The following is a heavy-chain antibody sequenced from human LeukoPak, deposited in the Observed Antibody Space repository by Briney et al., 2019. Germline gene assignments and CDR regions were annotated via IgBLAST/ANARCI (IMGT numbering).Heavy chain of an antibody. V-gene: IGHV3-11*06. CDR2: ISSSSSYT. Sequence: GGSLRLSCAASGFNLRDYYMSWIRQAPGRGLEWVSYISSSSSYTNYADSVKGRFTISRDNAKNSLYLQMNSLRTEDTAVYYCAKDRVSSGWYEYYQYWGQGTLVTVSS. CDR3: AKDRVSSGWYEYYQY. J-gene: IGHJ1*01. D-gene: IGHD6-19*01. CDR1: GFNLRDYY.